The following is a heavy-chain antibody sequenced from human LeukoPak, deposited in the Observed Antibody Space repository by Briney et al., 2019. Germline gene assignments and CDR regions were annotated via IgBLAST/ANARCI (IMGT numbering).Heavy chain of an antibody. V-gene: IGHV4-31*03. J-gene: IGHJ4*02. D-gene: IGHD5-12*01. CDR2: IYYTGST. CDR3: ARDRGYGFDY. CDR1: GGSISSGGYY. Sequence: SETLSLTCTVSGGSISSGGYYWSWIRQHPGKGLEWIGYIYYTGSTYSSPSLKSRVTISIDISKNQFSLRLTSVTAADTAVYYCARDRGYGFDYWGPGTLVIVSS.